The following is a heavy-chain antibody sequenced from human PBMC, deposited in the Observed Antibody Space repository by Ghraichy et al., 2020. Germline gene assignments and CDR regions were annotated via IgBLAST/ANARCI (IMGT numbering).Heavy chain of an antibody. CDR1: GDSITSGSVY. J-gene: IGHJ6*02. Sequence: SETLSLTCHVSGDSITSGSVYWNWIRRPAGKGLQWIGRLYTSGSTYYDPSLESRVTISVDTSKNQFSLSLSSVTAADTAVYYCARAPTSYYYGMDVWGQGTTVTVSS. CDR2: LYTSGST. V-gene: IGHV4-61*02. CDR3: ARAPTSYYYGMDV.